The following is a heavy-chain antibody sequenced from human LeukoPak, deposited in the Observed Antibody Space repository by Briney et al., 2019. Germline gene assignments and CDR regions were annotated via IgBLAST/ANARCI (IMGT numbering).Heavy chain of an antibody. CDR3: ARDRDWYTFDY. CDR1: GFTFSSYW. Sequence: GGSLRLSCAASGFTFSSYWMDWVRKAPGKGLEWVANIRQDGSEKYYVDSVKGRFTISRDNAKNSLYLQMNSLRADDTAVYYCARDRDWYTFDYWGQGALVTVSS. CDR2: IRQDGSEK. D-gene: IGHD2-21*01. J-gene: IGHJ4*02. V-gene: IGHV3-7*01.